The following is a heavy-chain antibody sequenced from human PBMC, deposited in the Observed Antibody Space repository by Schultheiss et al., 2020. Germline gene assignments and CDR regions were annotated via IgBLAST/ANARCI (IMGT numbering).Heavy chain of an antibody. J-gene: IGHJ4*02. D-gene: IGHD2-21*02. CDR1: GFTFSDYW. CDR2: IRQDGVEK. CDR3: AREPYCGGDCHQGYFDY. Sequence: GGSLRLSCAASGFTFSDYWMTWVRQAPGKGLEWVANIRQDGVEKYYVDSVKGRFTISRDNAKNSLYLQMNSLRPEDTAVYFCAREPYCGGDCHQGYFDYWGQGTLVTVS. V-gene: IGHV3-7*01.